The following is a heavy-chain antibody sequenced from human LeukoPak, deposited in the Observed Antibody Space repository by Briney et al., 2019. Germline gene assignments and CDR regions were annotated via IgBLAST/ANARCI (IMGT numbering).Heavy chain of an antibody. V-gene: IGHV3-11*04. D-gene: IGHD7-27*01. Sequence: GALRLSCAASGFTFSDSYMTWIRQAPGKGLEWVSYISNSGSSIYYADSVKGRFTTSRDNAKSSLYLQMNSLRAEDTAVYYCGRGHWGLDYWGQGALVTVSS. CDR2: ISNSGSSI. CDR3: GRGHWGLDY. J-gene: IGHJ4*02. CDR1: GFTFSDSY.